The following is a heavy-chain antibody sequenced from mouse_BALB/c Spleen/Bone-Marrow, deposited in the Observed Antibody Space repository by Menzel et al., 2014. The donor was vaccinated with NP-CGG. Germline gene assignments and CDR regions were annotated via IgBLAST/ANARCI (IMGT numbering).Heavy chain of an antibody. CDR1: GYSFTAYN. CDR2: IDLYYGGT. V-gene: IGHV1S135*01. J-gene: IGHJ1*01. Sequence: EVQLQQSGPDLEQPGASLKLSCKASGYSFTAYNMNWVKQSNGKSLEWIGNIDLYYGGTSYNQKLKDKATLAVDKSSSTNSLQLKMLTFKADAIYYYSSARSDGAYCDFDFWGEGTTVTVSS. CDR3: SSARSDGAYCDFDF.